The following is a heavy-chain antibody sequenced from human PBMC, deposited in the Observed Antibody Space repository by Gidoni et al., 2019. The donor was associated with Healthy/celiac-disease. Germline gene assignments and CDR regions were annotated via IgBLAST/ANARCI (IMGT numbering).Heavy chain of an antibody. D-gene: IGHD2-2*01. Sequence: QLQLQESGPGLVKPSETLSLTCTVSGGSISSSSYYWGWIRQPPGKGLEWIGSIYYSGSTYYNLSLKSRVTISVDTSKNQLSLKLSSVTAADTAVYYCARDYGICSSTSCQMGSGIYYFDYWGQGTLVTVSP. CDR3: ARDYGICSSTSCQMGSGIYYFDY. CDR1: GGSISSSSYY. J-gene: IGHJ4*02. CDR2: IYYSGST. V-gene: IGHV4-39*07.